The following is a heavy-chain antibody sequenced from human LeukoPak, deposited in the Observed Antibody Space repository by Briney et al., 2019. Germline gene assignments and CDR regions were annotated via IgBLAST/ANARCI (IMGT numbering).Heavy chain of an antibody. J-gene: IGHJ6*02. V-gene: IGHV1-18*01. Sequence: ASVKVSCKASGYTFTSYGISWVRQAPGPGLEWMGWISAYNGNTNYAQKLQGRVTMTTDTSTSTAYMELRSLRSDDTAVYYCARYYDILTGSRYYGMDVWGQGTPVTVSS. D-gene: IGHD3-9*01. CDR2: ISAYNGNT. CDR1: GYTFTSYG. CDR3: ARYYDILTGSRYYGMDV.